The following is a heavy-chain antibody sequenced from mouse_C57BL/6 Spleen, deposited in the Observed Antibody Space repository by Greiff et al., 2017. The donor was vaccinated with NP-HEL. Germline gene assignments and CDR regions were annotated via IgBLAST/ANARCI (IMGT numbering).Heavy chain of an antibody. CDR1: GYSITSGYY. CDR2: ISYDGSN. CDR3: ARGGGSSSYFDV. Sequence: EVQLQESGPGLVKPSQSLSLTCSVTGYSITSGYYWNWIRQFPGNKLEWMGYISYDGSNNYNPSLKNRISITRDTSKNQFFLKLNSVTTEDTATYYCARGGGSSSYFDVWGTGTTVTVSS. V-gene: IGHV3-6*01. D-gene: IGHD1-1*01. J-gene: IGHJ1*03.